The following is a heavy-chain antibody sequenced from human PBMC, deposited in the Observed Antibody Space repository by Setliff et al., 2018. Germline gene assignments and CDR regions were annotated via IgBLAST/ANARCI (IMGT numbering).Heavy chain of an antibody. D-gene: IGHD2-2*01. CDR1: GSTFSSYA. CDR3: ARAFPHSTIAIPAAMGYYFDY. Sequence: GGSLRLSCAASGSTFSSYAMSWVRQAPGKGLEWVSAISGSGGSTYYADSVKGRFTISRDNSKNTLYLQMNSLRAEDTAVYYCARAFPHSTIAIPAAMGYYFDYWGQGTLVTVSS. CDR2: ISGSGGST. J-gene: IGHJ4*02. V-gene: IGHV3-23*01.